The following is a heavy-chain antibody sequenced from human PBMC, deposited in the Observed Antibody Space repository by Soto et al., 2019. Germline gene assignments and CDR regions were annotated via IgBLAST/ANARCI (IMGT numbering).Heavy chain of an antibody. Sequence: ASVKVSCKASGYTFTRDQIHWVRQAPGQGLEWMGMIDPSGGKTNYAQKFQGRVTMTRDTSTSTVYMALSSLRSEDTAIYFCGRVMRSLLSITALDTWGQGTLVTVS. V-gene: IGHV1-46*01. CDR1: GYTFTRDQ. CDR3: GRVMRSLLSITALDT. J-gene: IGHJ5*02. CDR2: IDPSGGKT. D-gene: IGHD3-10*01.